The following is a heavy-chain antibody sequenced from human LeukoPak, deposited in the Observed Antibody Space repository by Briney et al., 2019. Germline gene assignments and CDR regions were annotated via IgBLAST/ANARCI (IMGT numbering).Heavy chain of an antibody. D-gene: IGHD2-15*01. CDR3: ARPGGRCSGGSCYSPWFDP. V-gene: IGHV4-39*01. CDR1: GGSISSSSYY. CDR2: IYYSGST. J-gene: IGHJ5*02. Sequence: PSETLSLTCTVSGGSISSSSYYWGWIRQPPGKGLEWIGSIYYSGSTYYNPSLKSRVTISVDTSKNQFSLKLSSVTAADTAVYYCARPGGRCSGGSCYSPWFDPWGQGTLVTVSS.